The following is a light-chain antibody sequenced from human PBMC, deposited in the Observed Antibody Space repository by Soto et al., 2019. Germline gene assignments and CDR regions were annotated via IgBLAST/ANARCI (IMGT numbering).Light chain of an antibody. J-gene: IGLJ2*01. V-gene: IGLV2-14*03. CDR3: SSYTTTSGLTVV. CDR1: SSDVGHYNY. Sequence: QSALSQPASVSGSPGQSITISCSGTSSDVGHYNYVSWYQQYPNKAPKLVIYDVTHRPSGVSDRFSGSKSGTTASLTISGLQGEDEAEYYCSSYTTTSGLTVVFGGGTKVTVL. CDR2: DVT.